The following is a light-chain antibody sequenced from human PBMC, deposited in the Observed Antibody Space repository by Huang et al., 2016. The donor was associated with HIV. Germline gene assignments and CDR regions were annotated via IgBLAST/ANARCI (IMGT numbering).Light chain of an antibody. V-gene: IGKV1-6*01. CDR3: LQDYNYPYT. CDR2: SAS. J-gene: IGKJ2*01. Sequence: AIQMTQSPSSLSASLGDTVTISCRASQGIRNDLDWYQQRPGEAHRLLIYSASTLQNGVPSRFKGSGSGTHFTLTISALQPEDFATYYCLQDYNYPYTFGQGTMLTI. CDR1: QGIRND.